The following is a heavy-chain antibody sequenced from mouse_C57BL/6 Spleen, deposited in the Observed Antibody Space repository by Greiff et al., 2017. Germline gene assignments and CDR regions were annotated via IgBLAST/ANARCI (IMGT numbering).Heavy chain of an antibody. CDR1: GYTFTGYD. CDR2: IYPNAGST. J-gene: IGHJ3*01. D-gene: IGHD1-3*01. Sequence: QVQLQQSGPELVKPGASVKLSCKASGYTFTGYDINWVKQSPGKGLEWIGLIYPNAGSTRYNQKFKGKATLTVSPSSCPAYMELHSLTSEDSAVYVCACDSGKGTWCAYWGQGTLVTVSA. V-gene: IGHV1-85*01. CDR3: ACDSGKGTWCAY.